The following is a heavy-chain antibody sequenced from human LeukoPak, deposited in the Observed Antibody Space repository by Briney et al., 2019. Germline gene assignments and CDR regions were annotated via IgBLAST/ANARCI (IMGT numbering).Heavy chain of an antibody. V-gene: IGHV7-4-1*02. CDR1: GYTFTSYA. CDR3: ARASITMVRGVIAGLGY. D-gene: IGHD3-10*01. Sequence: ASVKLSCKAAGYTFTSYAMNWVRQAPGQGLEWMGWINTNTGNPTYAQGFTGRFVFSLDTSVSTAYLQISSLKAEDTAVYYCARASITMVRGVIAGLGYWGQGTLVTVSS. J-gene: IGHJ4*02. CDR2: INTNTGNP.